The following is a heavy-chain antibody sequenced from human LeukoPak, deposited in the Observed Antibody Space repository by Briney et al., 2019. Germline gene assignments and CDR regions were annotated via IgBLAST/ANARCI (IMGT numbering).Heavy chain of an antibody. J-gene: IGHJ2*01. CDR3: AREGRNSYWYFDL. V-gene: IGHV3-74*01. D-gene: IGHD2/OR15-2a*01. CDR1: GFTFSNYW. CDR2: INSDGSNT. Sequence: GGSLRLSCAASGFTFSNYWMHWVRQAPGKGLVWVSRINSDGSNTNYADSVKGRFTISRDNAKNTLYLQMNSLRAEDTAVYYCAREGRNSYWYFDLWGRGTLVTVSS.